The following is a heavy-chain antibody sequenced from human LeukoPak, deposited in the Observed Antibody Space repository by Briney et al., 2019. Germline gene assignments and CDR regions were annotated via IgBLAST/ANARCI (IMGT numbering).Heavy chain of an antibody. V-gene: IGHV4-39*07. CDR1: GGSISSSSYY. CDR2: IYYSGST. Sequence: SETLSLTCTVSGGSISSSSYYWGWIRQPPGKGLEWIGSIYYSGSTYYNPSLKSRVTISVDTSKNQFSLKLSSVTAADTAVYYCARSPRTYYDFWSGYDYWGQGTLVTVSS. CDR3: ARSPRTYYDFWSGYDY. J-gene: IGHJ4*02. D-gene: IGHD3-3*01.